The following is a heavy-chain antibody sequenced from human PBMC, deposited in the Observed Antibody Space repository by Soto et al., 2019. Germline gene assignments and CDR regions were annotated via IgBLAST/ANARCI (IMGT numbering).Heavy chain of an antibody. CDR2: INPNSGGT. D-gene: IGHD3-16*01. V-gene: IGHV1-2*04. J-gene: IGHJ4*02. CDR1: GYTFTGYY. CDR3: ARERDYSAFDY. Sequence: GASVKVSCKASGYTFTGYYMHWVRQAPGQGLEWMGWINPNSGGTNYAQKFRGWVTMTRDTSISTAYMELSRLRSDDTAAYYCARERDYSAFDYWGQGTLVTVSS.